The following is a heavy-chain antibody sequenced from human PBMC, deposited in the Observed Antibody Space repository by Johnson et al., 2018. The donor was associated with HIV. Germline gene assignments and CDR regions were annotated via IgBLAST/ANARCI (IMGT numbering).Heavy chain of an antibody. V-gene: IGHV3-30-3*01. CDR3: ARDEPYNLNAFDI. D-gene: IGHD5-24*01. CDR2: ISYDGSNK. CDR1: GFTFSSYA. J-gene: IGHJ3*02. Sequence: QVQLVESGGGVVQPGRSLRLSCAASGFTFSSYAMHWVRQAPGKGLEWVAVISYDGSNKYYADSVKGLFTISRDNSKNTLYLQMNSLRAEDTAVYYCARDEPYNLNAFDIWGQGTMVTVSS.